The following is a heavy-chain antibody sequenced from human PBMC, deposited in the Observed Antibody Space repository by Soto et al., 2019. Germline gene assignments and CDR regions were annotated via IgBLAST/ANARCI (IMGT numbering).Heavy chain of an antibody. CDR2: IYHTGRT. V-gene: IGHV4-30-2*01. Sequence: QLQLQESGSGLVKPSQTLSLTCAVSGCSISSGGYSWSWIRQPPGKGLEWIGYIYHTGRTYYNPSLKSRASISVDRSKNQFALKLSSVTAADTAVYYCARVPTPWGQGTLVTVSS. J-gene: IGHJ5*02. CDR3: ARVPTP. CDR1: GCSISSGGYS.